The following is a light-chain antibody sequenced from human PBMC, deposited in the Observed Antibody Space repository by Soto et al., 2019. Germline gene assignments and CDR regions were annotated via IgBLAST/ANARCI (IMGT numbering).Light chain of an antibody. V-gene: IGKV3-15*01. CDR1: QSVSSN. Sequence: EIVMTQSPATLSVSPGERATLSCRSSQSVSSNLAWYQQKPGHAPRLLIYDASTRAPGIPARFSGSGSGTEFTLTISSLQSEDFAVYYCQQYSAWWTFGQGTTVEIK. CDR3: QQYSAWWT. CDR2: DAS. J-gene: IGKJ1*01.